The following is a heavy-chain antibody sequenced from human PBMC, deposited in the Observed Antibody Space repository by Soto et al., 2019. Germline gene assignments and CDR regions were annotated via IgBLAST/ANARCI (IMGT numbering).Heavy chain of an antibody. V-gene: IGHV3-48*03. CDR1: GYTFNSHE. J-gene: IGHJ4*01. D-gene: IGHD3-10*01. CDR3: ARDSGYGSGASVNHYLDY. Sequence: PGGSLRLSCVASGYTFNSHEMNWVRQAPGKGLEWISSISGSGTTNYAESVKGRFTISRDNAHKSLFLEMKDLRVEDTAVYYCARDSGYGSGASVNHYLDYWGHGTLVTVSS. CDR2: ISGSGTT.